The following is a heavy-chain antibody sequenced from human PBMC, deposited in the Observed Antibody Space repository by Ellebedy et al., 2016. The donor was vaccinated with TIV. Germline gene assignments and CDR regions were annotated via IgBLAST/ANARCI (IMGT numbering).Heavy chain of an antibody. Sequence: PGGSLRLSCAASGFRFSIYDMYWVRQAPGRGLEWVAASGSGGDSYYADSVRGRFTIPRDYAKSSLFLQMDSLRAGDTAVYYGARGRVVRGVISYYYGMDVWGQGTTVTVSS. CDR1: GFRFSIYD. CDR2: SGSGGDS. J-gene: IGHJ6*02. V-gene: IGHV3-13*01. D-gene: IGHD3-10*01. CDR3: ARGRVVRGVISYYYGMDV.